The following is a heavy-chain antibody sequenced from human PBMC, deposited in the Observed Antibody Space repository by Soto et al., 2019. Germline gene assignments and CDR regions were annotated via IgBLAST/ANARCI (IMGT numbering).Heavy chain of an antibody. CDR2: ISYDGSNK. D-gene: IGHD3-10*01. CDR1: GFTFSSYA. J-gene: IGHJ3*02. Sequence: QVQLVESGGGVVQPGRSLRLSCAASGFTFSSYAMHWVRQAPGKGLDWVAVISYDGSNKYYADSVKGRFTISRDNSKNTLYLQINIFSAEYTFVYYCARTLRDAFDIWGQGTMCTVSS. V-gene: IGHV3-30-3*01. CDR3: ARTLRDAFDI.